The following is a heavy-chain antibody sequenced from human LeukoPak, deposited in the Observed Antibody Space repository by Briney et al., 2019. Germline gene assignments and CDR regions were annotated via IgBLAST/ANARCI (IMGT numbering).Heavy chain of an antibody. J-gene: IGHJ3*02. CDR3: ATKTAMVIGRAFDI. D-gene: IGHD5-18*01. Sequence: SVKVSCKASGGAFSSYAIGWVRQAPGQGLEWMGGIIPIFGTANYAQKFQGRVTITADESTSTAYMELSSLRSEDTAVYYCATKTAMVIGRAFDIWGQGTMVTVSS. V-gene: IGHV1-69*13. CDR2: IIPIFGTA. CDR1: GGAFSSYA.